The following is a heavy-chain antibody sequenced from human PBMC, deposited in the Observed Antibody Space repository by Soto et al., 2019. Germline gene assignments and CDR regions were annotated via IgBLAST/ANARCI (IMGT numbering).Heavy chain of an antibody. CDR2: IIPIFGTA. V-gene: IGHV1-69*13. J-gene: IGHJ6*02. CDR3: ARGSGMERWLQSEYYYYGMDV. D-gene: IGHD5-12*01. CDR1: GGTFSSYA. Sequence: SVTGSCKASGGTFSSYAISWVRQAPGQGLEWMGGIIPIFGTANYAQKFQGRVTITADESTSTAYMELSSLRSEDTAVYYCARGSGMERWLQSEYYYYGMDVWGQGTTVTVSS.